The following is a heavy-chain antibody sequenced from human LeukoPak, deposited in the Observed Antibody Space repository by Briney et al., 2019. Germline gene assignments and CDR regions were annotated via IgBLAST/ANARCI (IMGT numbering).Heavy chain of an antibody. CDR2: IYGGGST. CDR1: GFTVSSNY. J-gene: IGHJ4*02. D-gene: IGHD3-22*01. Sequence: QPGGSLRLSCAASGFTVSSNYMSWVRQAPGKGLEWVSAIYGGGSTYYADSVKGRFTISRDNSKNTLFLQMYSLRAEDTAVYYCARDRNFYDSGGYASDYWGQGTLVTVSS. V-gene: IGHV3-53*01. CDR3: ARDRNFYDSGGYASDY.